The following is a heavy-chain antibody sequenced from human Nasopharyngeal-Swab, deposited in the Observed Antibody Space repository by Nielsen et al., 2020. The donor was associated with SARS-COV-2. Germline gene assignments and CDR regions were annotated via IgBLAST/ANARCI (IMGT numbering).Heavy chain of an antibody. CDR2: IYYSGST. J-gene: IGHJ3*02. CDR1: GGSISSGGYY. Sequence: LRLSCTVSGGSISSGGYYWSWIRQHPGKGLEWIGYIYYSGSTYYNPSLKSRVTISVDTSKNQFYLKLSSVTAADTAVYYCARDRRNYYYDSSGYYNDAFDIWGQGTMVTVSS. D-gene: IGHD3-22*01. CDR3: ARDRRNYYYDSSGYYNDAFDI. V-gene: IGHV4-31*03.